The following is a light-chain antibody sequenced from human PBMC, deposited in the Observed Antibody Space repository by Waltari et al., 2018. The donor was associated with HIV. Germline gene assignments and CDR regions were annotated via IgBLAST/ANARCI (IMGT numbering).Light chain of an antibody. V-gene: IGKV3-15*01. CDR3: QQYNNWWT. J-gene: IGKJ1*01. Sequence: EIVMTQSPATLSVSPGERATPSRTARQSGSSNLAWYQQKPGQAPRLLIYDASSRATGIPARFSASGSGTEFSLTISSLQSEDFALYYCQQYNNWWTFGQGTKVEIK. CDR1: QSGSSN. CDR2: DAS.